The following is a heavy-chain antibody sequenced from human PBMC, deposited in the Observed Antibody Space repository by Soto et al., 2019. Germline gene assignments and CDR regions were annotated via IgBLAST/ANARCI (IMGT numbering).Heavy chain of an antibody. D-gene: IGHD3-22*01. CDR3: ARRDSSGYRSYWYFDL. CDR1: GFTFSDYY. V-gene: IGHV3-11*01. CDR2: ISSSGSTI. J-gene: IGHJ2*01. Sequence: GGSLRLSCAASGFTFSDYYMSWIRQAPGKGLEWVSYISSSGSTIYYADSVKGRFTISRDNAKNSLYLQMNSLRAEDTAVYYCARRDSSGYRSYWYFDLWGRGTLVTVSS.